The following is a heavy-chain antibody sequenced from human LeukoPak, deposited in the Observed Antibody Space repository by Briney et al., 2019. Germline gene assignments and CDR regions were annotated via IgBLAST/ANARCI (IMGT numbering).Heavy chain of an antibody. CDR2: IYSGGST. V-gene: IGHV3-53*01. CDR3: ARDSVYRYAYWFDP. J-gene: IGHJ5*02. D-gene: IGHD5-18*01. Sequence: PGGPLRLSCAASRLPASSNYMSGLPQARGKGPTPVSVIYSGGSTYYADSVKGRFTISRDNSKNTLYLQMNSLRAGDTAVYYCARDSVYRYAYWFDPWGQGTLVTVSS. CDR1: RLPASSNY.